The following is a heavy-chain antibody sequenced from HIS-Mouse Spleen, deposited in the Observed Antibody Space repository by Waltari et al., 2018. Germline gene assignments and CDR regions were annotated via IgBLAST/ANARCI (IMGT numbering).Heavy chain of an antibody. D-gene: IGHD6-13*01. CDR3: AREIPYSSSWYDWYFDL. J-gene: IGHJ2*01. V-gene: IGHV4-39*07. CDR2: IYYSGST. Sequence: QLQLQESRPGLVKPSEPLSLPRTSPGGPISSSRYSWRWIRQPPGKGLEWIGSIYYSGSTYYNPSLKSRVTISVDTSKNQFSLKLSSVTAADTAVYYCAREIPYSSSWYDWYFDLWGRGTLVTVSS. CDR1: GGPISSSRYS.